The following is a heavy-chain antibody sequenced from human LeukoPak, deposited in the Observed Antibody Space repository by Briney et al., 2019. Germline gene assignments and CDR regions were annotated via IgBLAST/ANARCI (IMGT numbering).Heavy chain of an antibody. CDR1: GFTFSSYA. Sequence: GGSLRLSCAASGFTFSSYAMSWVRQAPGKGLEWVSGISWNSGSIGYADSVKGRFTISRDNAKNSLYLQMNSLRAEDTALYYCAKDITISFNGMDVWGQGTTVTVSS. V-gene: IGHV3-9*01. J-gene: IGHJ6*02. CDR2: ISWNSGSI. CDR3: AKDITISFNGMDV. D-gene: IGHD3-3*01.